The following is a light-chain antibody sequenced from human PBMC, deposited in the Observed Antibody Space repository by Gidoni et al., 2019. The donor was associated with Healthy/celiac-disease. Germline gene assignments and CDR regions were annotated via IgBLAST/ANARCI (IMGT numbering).Light chain of an antibody. V-gene: IGKV3-15*01. CDR3: QQYNNWSGT. CDR2: GAS. Sequence: EIVMTQSPATLSVSPGERATLSCRASQSVSSNLDWYQQKPGQSPRLLIYGASTRATGIPARFSGSGSGTEFTLTISSLQSEYFAVYYCQQYNNWSGTFGQGTKVEIK. J-gene: IGKJ1*01. CDR1: QSVSSN.